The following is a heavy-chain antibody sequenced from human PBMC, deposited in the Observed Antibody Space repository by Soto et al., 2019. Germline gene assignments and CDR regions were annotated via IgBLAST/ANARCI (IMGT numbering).Heavy chain of an antibody. D-gene: IGHD1-1*01. J-gene: IGHJ4*02. CDR2: IIPILGIA. Sequence: SVKVSCKASGGTFSSYTISWVRQAPGQGLEWMGRIIPILGIANYAQKFQGRVTITADKSTSTAYMELSSLRSEDTAVYYCARDGPDAGLDLDYWGQGTLVTVSS. CDR3: ARDGPDAGLDLDY. V-gene: IGHV1-69*04. CDR1: GGTFSSYT.